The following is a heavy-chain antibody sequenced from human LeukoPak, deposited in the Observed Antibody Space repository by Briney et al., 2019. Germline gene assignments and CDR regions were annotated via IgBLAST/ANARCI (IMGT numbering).Heavy chain of an antibody. J-gene: IGHJ4*02. D-gene: IGHD2/OR15-2a*01. CDR3: AKDSAKKYDDY. V-gene: IGHV3-21*04. CDR1: GFISSSYS. Sequence: NPGWSLRLSCAASGFISSSYSIYWVRQAAGERLELVSSISSSSSYIYSADSERGRITISSDNANTSLYLQINGLRAEDTAVYYCAKDSAKKYDDYWGQGTLVTVSS. CDR2: ISSSSSYI.